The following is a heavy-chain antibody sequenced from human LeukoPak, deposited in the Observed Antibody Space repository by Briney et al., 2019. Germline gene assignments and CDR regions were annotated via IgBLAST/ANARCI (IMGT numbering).Heavy chain of an antibody. CDR3: ARGRIVVVPAAMLSETYYYYMVV. CDR1: GGSFSGYY. Sequence: SETLSLTCAVYGGSFSGYYWSWIRQPPGKGLEWIREINHSGSTNYNPSLKSRVTISVDTSKNQFSLKLSSVTAAATAVYYCARGRIVVVPAAMLSETYYYYMVVWGKGTTVTVSS. CDR2: INHSGST. J-gene: IGHJ6*03. D-gene: IGHD2-2*01. V-gene: IGHV4-34*01.